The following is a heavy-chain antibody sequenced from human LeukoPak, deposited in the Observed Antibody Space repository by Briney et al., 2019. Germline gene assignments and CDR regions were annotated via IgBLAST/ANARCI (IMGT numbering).Heavy chain of an antibody. CDR2: VYYTGST. D-gene: IGHD5-18*01. CDR1: GGSFEHYF. J-gene: IGHJ4*02. V-gene: IGHV4-59*01. CDR3: ASHRRSHGAEY. Sequence: PSETLSLTCTVSGGSFEHYFWSWIRQPPGKGLEFIGYVYYTGSTDYSPSLKSRLTISADTSKNQFSLKLRSATAADTAVYYCASHRRSHGAEYWGQGTLVTVSS.